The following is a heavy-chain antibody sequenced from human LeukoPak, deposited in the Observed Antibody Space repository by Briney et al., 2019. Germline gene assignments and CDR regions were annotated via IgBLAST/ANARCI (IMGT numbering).Heavy chain of an antibody. Sequence: ASVKVSCKASGYTFTSYYMHWVRQAPGQGLEWMRIINPDGGSTSYAQKFQGRVTMPRDTSTSTVYMELSSLGSEDTAVYYCARGGLAWNSGSYFDYWGQGTLVTVSS. CDR3: ARGGLAWNSGSYFDY. V-gene: IGHV1-46*01. J-gene: IGHJ4*02. D-gene: IGHD1-26*01. CDR1: GYTFTSYY. CDR2: INPDGGST.